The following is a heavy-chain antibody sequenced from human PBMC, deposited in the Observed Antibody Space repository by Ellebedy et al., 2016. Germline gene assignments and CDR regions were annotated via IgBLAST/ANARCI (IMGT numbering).Heavy chain of an antibody. CDR1: GFTFDDYA. J-gene: IGHJ6*02. CDR3: ARIPESGYLYYYYGMDV. D-gene: IGHD3-22*01. Sequence: SLKISCAASGFTFDDYAMHWVRQAPGKGLEWVSGISWNSDSIGYADSVKGRFTISRDKSKNTLYLQMNSLRAEDTAVYYCARIPESGYLYYYYGMDVWGQGTTVTVSS. V-gene: IGHV3-9*01. CDR2: ISWNSDSI.